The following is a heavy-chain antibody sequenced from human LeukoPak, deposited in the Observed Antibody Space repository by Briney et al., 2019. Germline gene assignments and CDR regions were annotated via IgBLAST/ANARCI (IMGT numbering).Heavy chain of an antibody. D-gene: IGHD6-19*01. Sequence: GGSLRLSCAASGFTFSSYAMSWVRQAPGKGLEWVSLISGSGSSTYYADSAKGRFTISRDNSKNTLYLQMNSLRAEDTAVYYCAREGGESSGWYYFDYWGQGTLVTVSS. CDR3: AREGGESSGWYYFDY. J-gene: IGHJ4*02. V-gene: IGHV3-23*01. CDR1: GFTFSSYA. CDR2: ISGSGSST.